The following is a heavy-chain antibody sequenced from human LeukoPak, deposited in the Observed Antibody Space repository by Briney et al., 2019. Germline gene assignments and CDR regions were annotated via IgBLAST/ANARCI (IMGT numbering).Heavy chain of an antibody. Sequence: GGSLRLSCAASGFAVNTYDMHWVRQAPGEGPQWIAYFGISGTIYYADSVRGRFAISRDSAKNSLYLQMNGLRVDDTAIYYCAGYGVYPYWGQGTPVTVSS. CDR1: GFAVNTYD. V-gene: IGHV3-48*01. D-gene: IGHD5/OR15-5a*01. CDR3: AGYGVYPY. CDR2: FGISGTI. J-gene: IGHJ4*02.